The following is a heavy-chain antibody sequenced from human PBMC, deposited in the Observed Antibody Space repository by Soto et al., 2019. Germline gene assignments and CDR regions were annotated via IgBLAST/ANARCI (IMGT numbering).Heavy chain of an antibody. CDR1: GFTFSSYS. J-gene: IGHJ4*02. CDR2: ISSSSSYI. Sequence: EVQLLESGGGLVKPGGSLRLSCAASGFTFSSYSMNWVRQAPGQGMEWVSSISSSSSYIYYADSVKGRFTIYRDNAKNSLYLQMNSLRADDTAVYDCARVKGTQSVGVLAAIGGVFDYWGQGTLVSVS. CDR3: ARVKGTQSVGVLAAIGGVFDY. D-gene: IGHD2-15*01. V-gene: IGHV3-21*01.